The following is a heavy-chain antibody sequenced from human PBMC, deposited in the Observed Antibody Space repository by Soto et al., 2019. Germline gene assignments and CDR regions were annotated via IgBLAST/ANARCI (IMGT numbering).Heavy chain of an antibody. V-gene: IGHV3-74*01. J-gene: IGHJ4*02. CDR2: INSDGSST. CDR3: ASGGSSLNFDS. CDR1: GFTFRSYW. Sequence: EVQLVESGGGLVQPGGSLRLSCAASGFTFRSYWMQWVRQAPGKGLVWVSWINSDGSSTRYADSVKGRFTISRDNAKNPLYLQMNSLRAEDTAVYYCASGGSSLNFDSWGQGTLVTVSS. D-gene: IGHD6-6*01.